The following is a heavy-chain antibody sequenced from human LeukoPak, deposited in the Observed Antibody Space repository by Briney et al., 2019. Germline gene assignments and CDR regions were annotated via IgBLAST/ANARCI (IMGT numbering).Heavy chain of an antibody. CDR3: ARGGYSGYDPNYYYYMDV. CDR1: GGSFSGYY. CDR2: INHSGST. D-gene: IGHD5-12*01. V-gene: IGHV4-34*01. J-gene: IGHJ6*03. Sequence: SETLSLTCAVYGGSFSGYYWSWIRQPPGKELEWIGEINHSGSTNYNPSLKSRVTISVDTSKNQFSLKLSSVTAADTAVYYCARGGYSGYDPNYYYYMDVWGKGTTVTISS.